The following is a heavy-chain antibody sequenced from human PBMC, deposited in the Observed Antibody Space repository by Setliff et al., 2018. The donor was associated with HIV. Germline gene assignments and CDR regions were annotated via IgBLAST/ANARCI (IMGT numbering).Heavy chain of an antibody. CDR2: IYPNSGGT. D-gene: IGHD1-26*01. J-gene: IGHJ3*02. CDR3: AKDRGVGATGSVFDI. CDR1: GYTFTAYY. Sequence: ASVKVSCKASGYTFTAYYIHWVRQAPGQGLEWMGRIYPNSGGTNFAQKFQGRVTMTRDTSISTAYMELSRLTSDDTAMYFCAKDRGVGATGSVFDIWGQGTMVTVSS. V-gene: IGHV1-2*06.